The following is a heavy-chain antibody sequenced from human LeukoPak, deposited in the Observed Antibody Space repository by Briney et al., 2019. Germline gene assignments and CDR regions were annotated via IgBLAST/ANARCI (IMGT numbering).Heavy chain of an antibody. CDR1: GFTFSNYW. CDR2: VNSDGSST. V-gene: IGHV3-74*01. J-gene: IGHJ3*02. Sequence: GGSLRLSCAVSGFTFSNYWMHWVRQAPGEGPVWVARVNSDGSSTSHADSVKGRFTISRDNAKNTLYLQMNSLRAEDTAVYYCARDLLIPSLAFDIWGQGTMVTVSS. CDR3: ARDLLIPSLAFDI. D-gene: IGHD2-21*01.